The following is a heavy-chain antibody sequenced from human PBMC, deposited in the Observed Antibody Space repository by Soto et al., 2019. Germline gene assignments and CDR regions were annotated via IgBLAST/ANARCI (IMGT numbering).Heavy chain of an antibody. CDR3: AKELGRSFVELYGY. Sequence: GGSLRLSCAASGFTFSSYGMHWVRQAPGKGLEWVAVISYDGSNKYYADAVMGRFTISRDNSKNTLYLQMNSLRAEDTAVYYCAKELGRSFVELYGYLGQGTLDTVSS. J-gene: IGHJ4*01. V-gene: IGHV3-30*18. D-gene: IGHD3-10*01. CDR2: ISYDGSNK. CDR1: GFTFSSYG.